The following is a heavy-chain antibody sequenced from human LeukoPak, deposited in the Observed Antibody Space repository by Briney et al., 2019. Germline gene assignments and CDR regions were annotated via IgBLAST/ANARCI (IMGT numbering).Heavy chain of an antibody. CDR3: ARQAGGFDWLLSFDY. CDR2: IYYSGST. V-gene: IGHV4-39*01. CDR1: GGSISSSSYY. D-gene: IGHD3-9*01. J-gene: IGHJ4*02. Sequence: PSETLSLTCTVSGGSISSSSYYWDWIRQPPGKGLEWIGSIYYSGSTYYNPSLKSRVTISVDTSKNQFSLKLNSVTAADTAVYYCARQAGGFDWLLSFDYWGQGTLVTVSS.